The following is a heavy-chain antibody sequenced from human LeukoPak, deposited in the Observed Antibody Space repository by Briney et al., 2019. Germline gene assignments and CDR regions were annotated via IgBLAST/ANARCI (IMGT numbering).Heavy chain of an antibody. CDR3: ARDPAGHGRYFDY. CDR2: IHTSGTT. CDR1: GGSINGYF. V-gene: IGHV4-4*07. Sequence: SETLSLTCTVSGGSINGYFCTWLRQSAGAGLECIGRIHTSGTTYYNPSFKSRVSMSVDTSNNKFSLRLNSVSAADTAVYYCARDPAGHGRYFDYWGQGALVTVSS. J-gene: IGHJ4*02. D-gene: IGHD1-14*01.